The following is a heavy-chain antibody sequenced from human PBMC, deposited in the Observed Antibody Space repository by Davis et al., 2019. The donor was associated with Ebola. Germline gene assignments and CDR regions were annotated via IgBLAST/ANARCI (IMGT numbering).Heavy chain of an antibody. J-gene: IGHJ4*02. CDR3: ARAVFHEVLDY. V-gene: IGHV3-30*04. D-gene: IGHD3-3*01. CDR1: GFTFRHYA. Sequence: PGGSLRLSCAASGFTFRHYAMHWVRQAPGKGLEWVAVVSHSEWEKFYADSVKGRFPISRDNSENTLYLQMNSLTADDTAVYYCARAVFHEVLDYWGQGTPVTVSS. CDR2: VSHSEWEK.